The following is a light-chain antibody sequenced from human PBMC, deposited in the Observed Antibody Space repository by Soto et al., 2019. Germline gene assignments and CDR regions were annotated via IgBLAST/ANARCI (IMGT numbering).Light chain of an antibody. Sequence: SALTQPASVSGSPGQSITISCTGTSSDVGGYNYVSWYQQLPGKAPKLMIYDVSDRPSGVSNRFSGSKSGNTASLTISGLQAEDEADYYCSSYTSSSLYVFGTGTNVTVL. CDR2: DVS. CDR3: SSYTSSSLYV. CDR1: SSDVGGYNY. J-gene: IGLJ1*01. V-gene: IGLV2-14*01.